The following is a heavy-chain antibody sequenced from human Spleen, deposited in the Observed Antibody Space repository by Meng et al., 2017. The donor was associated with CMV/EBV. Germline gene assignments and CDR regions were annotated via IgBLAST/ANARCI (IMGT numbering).Heavy chain of an antibody. Sequence: SGYKFVTFGISWVRQAPGQGLEWMGRISTYNANTNYAQKLQGRVTMTTDTSTSTAYMELRSLRSDDTAVYYCARDDVVVPAAEPFDYWGQGTLVTVSS. V-gene: IGHV1-18*01. D-gene: IGHD2-2*01. J-gene: IGHJ4*02. CDR3: ARDDVVVPAAEPFDY. CDR2: ISTYNANT. CDR1: GYKFVTFG.